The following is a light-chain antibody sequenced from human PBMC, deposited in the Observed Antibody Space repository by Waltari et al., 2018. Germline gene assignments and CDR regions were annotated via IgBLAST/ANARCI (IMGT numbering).Light chain of an antibody. CDR1: EDLKDF. CDR3: QQYNILPYA. V-gene: IGKV1-33*01. Sequence: DIQMTQSPSSLSASVGARVTITCKASEDLKDFLNWYKQIPGKAPQLLIYDASKLATGVPSRFSGSGSGTSFTLTIGSLQPEDASIYYCQQYNILPYAFGQGTKVEI. J-gene: IGKJ2*01. CDR2: DAS.